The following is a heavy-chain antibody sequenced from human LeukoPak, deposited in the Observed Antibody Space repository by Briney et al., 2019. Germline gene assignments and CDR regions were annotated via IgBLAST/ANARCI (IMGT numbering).Heavy chain of an antibody. Sequence: GGSLRLSCAASGITFSSYAMSWVRQAPGKGLEWVSAISGSGGSTYYADSVKGRFTISRDNSKNTLYLQMNSLRAEDTAVYYCAKDVSYGDYFPQSNWFDPWGQGTLVTVSS. CDR1: GITFSSYA. V-gene: IGHV3-23*01. J-gene: IGHJ5*02. CDR3: AKDVSYGDYFPQSNWFDP. D-gene: IGHD4-17*01. CDR2: ISGSGGST.